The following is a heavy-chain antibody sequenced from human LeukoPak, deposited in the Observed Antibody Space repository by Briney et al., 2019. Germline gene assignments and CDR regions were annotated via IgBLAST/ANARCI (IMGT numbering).Heavy chain of an antibody. CDR2: ISSSGSTI. J-gene: IGHJ4*02. V-gene: IGHV3-48*03. CDR1: GFTFSSYE. Sequence: GGSLRRSCAASGFTFSSYEMNWVRQAPGKGLEWVSYISSSGSTIYYADSVKGRFTISRDNAKNSLYLQMNSLRAEDTAVYYCARGNIAAAPDYWGQGTLVTVSS. D-gene: IGHD6-13*01. CDR3: ARGNIAAAPDY.